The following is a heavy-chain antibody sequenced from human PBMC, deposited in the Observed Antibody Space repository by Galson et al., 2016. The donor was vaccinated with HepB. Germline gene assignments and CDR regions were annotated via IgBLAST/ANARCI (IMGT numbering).Heavy chain of an antibody. CDR2: IYDSGST. Sequence: SETLSLTCTVSGGSISSYYWSWIRQPPGKGLEWIGYIYDSGSTNYNPSLKSRVTISVDTSKNQFSLMLSSVTAADTAVYYCARDAAEYGDYVVAGYWGQGTLVTVSS. D-gene: IGHD4-17*01. CDR1: GGSISSYY. J-gene: IGHJ4*02. V-gene: IGHV4-59*01. CDR3: ARDAAEYGDYVVAGY.